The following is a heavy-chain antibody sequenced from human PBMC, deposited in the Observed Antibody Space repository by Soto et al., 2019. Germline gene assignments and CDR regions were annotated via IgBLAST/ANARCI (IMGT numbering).Heavy chain of an antibody. Sequence: QVQLVQSGAEVKKPGASVKVSCKASGYSFTDYHIHWVRQAPGQGLEWLGRINPKSGGTSTAQKFQGSATMATYTSISTASMELTRLTSDDTAIYYCARGDSTDCSNGVCSFFYHHDMDVWGQGTTVTVSS. CDR2: INPKSGGT. CDR1: GYSFTDYH. V-gene: IGHV1-2*04. J-gene: IGHJ6*02. CDR3: ARGDSTDCSNGVCSFFYHHDMDV. D-gene: IGHD2-8*01.